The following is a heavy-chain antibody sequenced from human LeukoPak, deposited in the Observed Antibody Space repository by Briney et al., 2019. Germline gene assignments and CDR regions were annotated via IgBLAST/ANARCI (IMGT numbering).Heavy chain of an antibody. CDR1: GFTFSSYS. V-gene: IGHV3-21*01. Sequence: TGGSLRLSCAASGFTFSSYSMNWVRQAPGKGLEWVSSISSSSSYIYYADSVKGRFTISRDNAKNSLYLQMNSLRAEDTAVYYCARADWDTAMIDYWGQGTLVTVSS. CDR3: ARADWDTAMIDY. J-gene: IGHJ4*02. D-gene: IGHD5-18*01. CDR2: ISSSSSYI.